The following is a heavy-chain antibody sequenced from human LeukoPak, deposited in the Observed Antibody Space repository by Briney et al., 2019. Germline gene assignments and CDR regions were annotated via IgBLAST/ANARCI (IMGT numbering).Heavy chain of an antibody. J-gene: IGHJ4*02. V-gene: IGHV3-30*04. CDR2: ISYDGSNK. Sequence: GGSLRLSCAASGFTFTSYAMHWVRQAPGKGLEWVAVISYDGSNKYYADSVKGRFTISRGNSKNTLYLQMNSLRAEDTAVYYCARVRYDILTGYLDYWGQGTLVTVSS. CDR1: GFTFTSYA. D-gene: IGHD3-9*01. CDR3: ARVRYDILTGYLDY.